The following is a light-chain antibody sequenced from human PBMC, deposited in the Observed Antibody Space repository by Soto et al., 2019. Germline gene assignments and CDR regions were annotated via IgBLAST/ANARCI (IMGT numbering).Light chain of an antibody. V-gene: IGLV2-23*02. CDR3: CSYAGSSTFVV. CDR2: EVS. J-gene: IGLJ2*01. CDR1: SSDVGSYNL. Sequence: QSVLTQPASVSGSPGQSITISCTGTSSDVGSYNLVSWYQQHPGKAPKLMIYEVSKRPSGVSNRFSGSKSGNTASLTISGLQADDEEDYYCCSYAGSSTFVVFGGGTKLTVL.